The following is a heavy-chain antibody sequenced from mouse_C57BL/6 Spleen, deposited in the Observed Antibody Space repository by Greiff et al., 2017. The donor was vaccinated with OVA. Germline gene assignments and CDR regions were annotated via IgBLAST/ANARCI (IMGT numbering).Heavy chain of an antibody. CDR1: GYTFTSYW. CDR2: IDPSDSYT. J-gene: IGHJ2*01. V-gene: IGHV1-50*01. D-gene: IGHD2-2*01. Sequence: QVQLQQPGAELVKPGASVKLSCKASGYTFTSYWMQWVKQRPGQGLEWIGEIDPSDSYTNYNQKFKGKATLTVDTSSSTAYMQLSSLTSEDSAVYYCARPGDYGYAGVDYWGQGTTLTVSS. CDR3: ARPGDYGYAGVDY.